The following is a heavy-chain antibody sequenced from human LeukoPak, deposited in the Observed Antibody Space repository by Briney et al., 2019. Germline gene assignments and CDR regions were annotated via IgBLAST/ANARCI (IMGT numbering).Heavy chain of an antibody. J-gene: IGHJ4*02. Sequence: SETLSLTCTVSGGSISSYYWSWIRQPPGKGLEWIGYIYYSGSTSYNPSLKSRVTISVDTSKNQFSLKLSSVTAADTAVYYCARALLSQYSSGWPAFDYWGQGTLVTVSS. V-gene: IGHV4-59*08. CDR2: IYYSGST. CDR3: ARALLSQYSSGWPAFDY. D-gene: IGHD6-19*01. CDR1: GGSISSYY.